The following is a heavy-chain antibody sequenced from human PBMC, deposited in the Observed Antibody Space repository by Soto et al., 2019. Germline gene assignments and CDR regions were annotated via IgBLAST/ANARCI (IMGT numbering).Heavy chain of an antibody. CDR1: GYTFTTYG. CDR3: ARVTGRSGWYDFGTWFDP. Sequence: QVQLVQSGAEVKKPGASVKVSCKATGYTFTTYGISWMRQAPGQGLEWMGWISTTNGRTRYAQKFQGRVTMTTDTSTTTAYMDLRSLRSDDTAVYYCARVTGRSGWYDFGTWFDPWGQGTLVIVSS. J-gene: IGHJ5*01. D-gene: IGHD6-19*01. V-gene: IGHV1-18*01. CDR2: ISTTNGRT.